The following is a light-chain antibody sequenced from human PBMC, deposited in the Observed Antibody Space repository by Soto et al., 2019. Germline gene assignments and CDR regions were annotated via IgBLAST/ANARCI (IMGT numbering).Light chain of an antibody. CDR3: QQRGNWWT. V-gene: IGKV3D-20*02. J-gene: IGKJ1*01. CDR2: GVS. Sequence: EIVLTQSPGTLSLSPGERATLSCRASQSVNTKYLAWYQQKPGQAPRLLISGVSSRATGIPDRFSGSGSGTDFTLTISSLEPEDFAIYFCQQRGNWWTFGQGTKVDIK. CDR1: QSVNTKY.